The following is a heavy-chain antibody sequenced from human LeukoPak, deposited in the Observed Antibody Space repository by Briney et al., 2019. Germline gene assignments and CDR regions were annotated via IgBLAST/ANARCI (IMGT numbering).Heavy chain of an antibody. J-gene: IGHJ4*02. CDR3: ARVYDYDSSGSE. CDR1: GFTFSSYE. V-gene: IGHV3-48*03. D-gene: IGHD3-22*01. CDR2: ISSSGSTI. Sequence: GGSLRLSCAASGFTFSSYEMNWVRQAPGKGLEWVSYISSSGSTIYYADSVKGRFTISRDNAKNSLYLQMNSLRAEDTAVYYCARVYDYDSSGSEWGQGTLVTVSS.